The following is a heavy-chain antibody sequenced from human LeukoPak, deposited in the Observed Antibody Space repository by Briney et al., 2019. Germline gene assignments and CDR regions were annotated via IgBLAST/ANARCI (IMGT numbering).Heavy chain of an antibody. CDR2: IYYSGNT. V-gene: IGHV4-39*01. J-gene: IGHJ4*02. CDR3: ARQTGSGLFILP. Sequence: SETLSLTCTVSGVSISSSNSYWGWIRQPPGKGLEWIGSIYYSGNTYYNASLKSQVSISIDTSKNQCSLRLTSVTAADTAVYYCARQTGSGLFILPGGQGTLVTVSS. D-gene: IGHD3/OR15-3a*01. CDR1: GVSISSSNSY.